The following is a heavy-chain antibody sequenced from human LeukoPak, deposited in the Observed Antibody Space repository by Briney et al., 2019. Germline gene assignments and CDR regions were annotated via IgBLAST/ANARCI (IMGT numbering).Heavy chain of an antibody. V-gene: IGHV3-30*04. CDR3: ARDAYYYDSSGYFDY. CDR2: ISYDGSNK. J-gene: IGHJ4*02. CDR1: GFTFSSYA. D-gene: IGHD3-22*01. Sequence: GRSLRLSCAASGFTFSSYAMHWVRHAPGKGLEWVAVISYDGSNKYYADSVKGRFTISRDNSKSTLYLQMNSLRAEDTAVYYCARDAYYYDSSGYFDYWGQGTLVTVSS.